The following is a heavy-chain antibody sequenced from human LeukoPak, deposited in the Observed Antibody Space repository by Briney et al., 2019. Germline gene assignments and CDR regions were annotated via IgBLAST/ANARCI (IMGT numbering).Heavy chain of an antibody. V-gene: IGHV3-23*01. Sequence: PGGSLRLSCAASGFTSSSYAMTWVRQAPGKGLEWVSGISGSGGNTYYADSVKGRFTISRDNSKNTLYLQMNSLRAEDTAVYYCAKDLTYSGSSFDYWGQGTLVTVSS. CDR3: AKDLTYSGSSFDY. J-gene: IGHJ4*02. CDR1: GFTSSSYA. CDR2: ISGSGGNT. D-gene: IGHD1-26*01.